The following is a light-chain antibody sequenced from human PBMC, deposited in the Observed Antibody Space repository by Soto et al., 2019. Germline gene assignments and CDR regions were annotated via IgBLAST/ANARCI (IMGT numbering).Light chain of an antibody. CDR3: HQYGTSPPT. CDR2: GVS. Sequence: EIVLTQSPATLSLSPGERATLSCRASQSISSSYLAWYQQKPGQAPRLLISGVSNRATGTPDRFSGSGSGTDFTLTISSLEPEDFAVFYCHQYGTSPPTFGPGTKVDIK. J-gene: IGKJ1*01. V-gene: IGKV3-20*01. CDR1: QSISSSY.